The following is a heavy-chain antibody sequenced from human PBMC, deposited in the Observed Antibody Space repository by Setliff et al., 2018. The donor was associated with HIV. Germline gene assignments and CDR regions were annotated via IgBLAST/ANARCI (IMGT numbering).Heavy chain of an antibody. V-gene: IGHV3-48*04. CDR1: GFSFSSYS. CDR3: ARDSDVAVGHDYMDV. CDR2: IFSGSDTA. J-gene: IGHJ6*03. D-gene: IGHD6-19*01. Sequence: PGGSLRLSCVASGFSFSSYSMNWVRQTPGKGLEWLSYIFSGSDTADYADSVRGRFTVSRDNAKNSLFLLMSSLRTEDTALYYCARDSDVAVGHDYMDVWGKGTTVTVSS.